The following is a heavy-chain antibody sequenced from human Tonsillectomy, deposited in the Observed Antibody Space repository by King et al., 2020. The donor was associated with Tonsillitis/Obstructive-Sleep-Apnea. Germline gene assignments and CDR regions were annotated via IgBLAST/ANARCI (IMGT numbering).Heavy chain of an antibody. D-gene: IGHD6-13*01. CDR1: GFTFSSYA. CDR3: AKQRSGTVAAGANY. J-gene: IGHJ4*02. V-gene: IGHV3-23*04. CDR2: LSGIGGDT. Sequence: VQLVESGGGLVQPGGSLRLSCAASGFTFSSYAMIWVRQAPGKGLEWVSALSGIGGDTYYSDSVKGRFTISRDNSNNTLYLQMNSLRAEDTAVYSCAKQRSGTVAAGANYWGQGTLVTVSS.